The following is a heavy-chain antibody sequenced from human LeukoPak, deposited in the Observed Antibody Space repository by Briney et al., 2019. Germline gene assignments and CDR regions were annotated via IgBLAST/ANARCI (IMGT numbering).Heavy chain of an antibody. J-gene: IGHJ4*02. Sequence: ASVKVSCKTSGYTFSGHFIHWVRQAPGQGLEWMGWINPNSGGTNYPHRFQGRVTMTRDTSINTVYMDVNRLESDDTAVYYCARQVVGGQYYFDYWGQGTLVTVSS. V-gene: IGHV1-2*07. D-gene: IGHD1-26*01. CDR2: INPNSGGT. CDR1: GYTFSGHF. CDR3: ARQVVGGQYYFDY.